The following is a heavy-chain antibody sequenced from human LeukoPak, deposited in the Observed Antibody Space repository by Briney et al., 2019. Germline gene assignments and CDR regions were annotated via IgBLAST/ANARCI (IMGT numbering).Heavy chain of an antibody. CDR2: INAGSDNI. CDR1: GFTFSSHA. Sequence: GGSLRLSCAASGFTFSSHALSWVRQTPGKGLEWVSSINAGSDNILYADPVKGRFTISRDNFNNTLYLQMNSLRAEDTAVYFCTYYDSSGYYYGRLRYWGQGTPVTVSS. V-gene: IGHV3-23*01. CDR3: TYYDSSGYYYGRLRY. J-gene: IGHJ4*02. D-gene: IGHD3-22*01.